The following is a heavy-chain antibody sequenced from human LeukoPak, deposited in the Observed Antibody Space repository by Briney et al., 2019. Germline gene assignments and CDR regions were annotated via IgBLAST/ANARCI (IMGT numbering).Heavy chain of an antibody. CDR1: GGSFSGYY. CDR2: INHSGST. CDR3: ARDSMRGFDP. Sequence: SETLSLTCAVYGGSFSGYYWSWIRQPPGKGLEWIGEINHSGSTNYNPSLKSRVTMSVDTSKNQFSLKLSSVTAADTAVYYCARDSMRGFDPWGQGTLVTVSS. J-gene: IGHJ5*02. V-gene: IGHV4-34*01.